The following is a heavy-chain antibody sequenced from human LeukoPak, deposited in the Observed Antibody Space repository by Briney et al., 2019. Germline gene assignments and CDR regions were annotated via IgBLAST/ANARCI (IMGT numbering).Heavy chain of an antibody. CDR3: ARRLRRNYFDY. CDR2: ISGSGGSP. Sequence: GGSLRLSCAASGFTFSSYVMSWVRQAPGKGLEWVSAISGSGGSPYYADSVNGRFTISRDNSKNTLYLQMNSLRSEDTAVYYCARRLRRNYFDYWGQGTLVTVSS. CDR1: GFTFSSYV. D-gene: IGHD4-17*01. J-gene: IGHJ4*02. V-gene: IGHV3-23*01.